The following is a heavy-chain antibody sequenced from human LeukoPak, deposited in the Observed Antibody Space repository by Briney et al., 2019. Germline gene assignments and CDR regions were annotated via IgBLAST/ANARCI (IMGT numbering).Heavy chain of an antibody. CDR1: GGSISSYY. Sequence: SETLSLTCTVSGGSISSYYWSWIRQPPGKGLEWIGYIYYSGSTNYNPSLKSRVTISVDTSKNQFSLKLSSVTAADTAVYYCERHRSTMVRGVLYNWFDPWGQGTLVTVSS. CDR2: IYYSGST. J-gene: IGHJ5*02. CDR3: ERHRSTMVRGVLYNWFDP. V-gene: IGHV4-59*08. D-gene: IGHD3-10*01.